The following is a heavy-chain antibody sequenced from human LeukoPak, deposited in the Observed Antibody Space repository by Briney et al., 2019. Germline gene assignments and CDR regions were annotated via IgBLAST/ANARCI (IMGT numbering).Heavy chain of an antibody. J-gene: IGHJ4*02. CDR1: GFTFSSYA. Sequence: GGSLRLSCAASGFTFSSYAMSWVRQAPGKGLEWVSAISGSGGSTYYADSVKGRFTISRDNSKNTLYLQMNSLRAEDTAVYCCANLPLSGWFDYWGQGTLVTVSS. CDR3: ANLPLSGWFDY. CDR2: ISGSGGST. V-gene: IGHV3-23*01. D-gene: IGHD6-19*01.